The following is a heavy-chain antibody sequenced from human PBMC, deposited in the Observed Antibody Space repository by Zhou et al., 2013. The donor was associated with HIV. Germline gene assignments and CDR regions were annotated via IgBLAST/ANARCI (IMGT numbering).Heavy chain of an antibody. J-gene: IGHJ4*02. Sequence: QVQLVQSGAEVKKPGSSVKVSCKASGGTFSSYAISWVRQAPGQGLEWMGRIIPILGIANYAQKFQGRVTITADKSTSTAYMELSSLRSEDTAVYYCARDDYYDSSGSFDYWGQGTLVTVSS. CDR2: IIPILGIA. CDR3: ARDDYYDSSGSFDY. CDR1: GGTFSSYA. D-gene: IGHD3-22*01. V-gene: IGHV1-69*04.